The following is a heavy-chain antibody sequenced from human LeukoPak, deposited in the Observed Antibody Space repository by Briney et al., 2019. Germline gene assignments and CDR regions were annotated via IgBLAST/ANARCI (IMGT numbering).Heavy chain of an antibody. Sequence: SVKVSCKASGGTFSNYTISWVRQAPGQGLEWMGRIIPILGIANYAQKFQGRVTITADKSTSTAYMELSSLRSEDTAVYYCARESPMYYYDSSGYSRMTVPHAFDIWGQGTMVTVSS. D-gene: IGHD3-22*01. CDR3: ARESPMYYYDSSGYSRMTVPHAFDI. V-gene: IGHV1-69*04. CDR2: IIPILGIA. J-gene: IGHJ3*02. CDR1: GGTFSNYT.